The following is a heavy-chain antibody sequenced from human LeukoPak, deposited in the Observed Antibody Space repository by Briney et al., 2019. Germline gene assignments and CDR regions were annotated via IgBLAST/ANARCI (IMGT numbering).Heavy chain of an antibody. D-gene: IGHD5-12*01. CDR1: GGSFSGYY. J-gene: IGHJ4*02. V-gene: IGHV4-34*01. Sequence: SETLSLTCAVYGGSFSGYYWSWIRQPPGKGLEWIGEINHRGSTNYNPSLKSRVTISVDTSKNQFSLKLSSVTAADTAIYYCARGARGYPDDNFDYWGQGTLVTVSS. CDR3: ARGARGYPDDNFDY. CDR2: INHRGST.